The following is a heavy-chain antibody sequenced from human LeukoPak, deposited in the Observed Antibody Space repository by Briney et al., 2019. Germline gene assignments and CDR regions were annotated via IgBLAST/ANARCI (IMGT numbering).Heavy chain of an antibody. V-gene: IGHV1-18*04. CDR2: ISAYNGNT. J-gene: IGHJ4*02. D-gene: IGHD1-26*01. CDR1: GYTFTSYY. CDR3: AILSGSYYFDY. Sequence: ASVKVSCKASGYTFTSYYMHWVRQAPGQGLEWMGWISAYNGNTNYAQKLQGRVTMTTDTSTSTAYMELRSLRSDDTAVYYCAILSGSYYFDYWGQGTLVTVSS.